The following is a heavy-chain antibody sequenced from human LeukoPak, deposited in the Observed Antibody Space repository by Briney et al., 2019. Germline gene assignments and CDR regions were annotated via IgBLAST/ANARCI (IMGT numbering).Heavy chain of an antibody. CDR1: GDSITSKNW. V-gene: IGHV4-4*02. J-gene: IGHJ4*02. D-gene: IGHD1-1*01. CDR3: ARVSATTPFDC. CDR2: ISHSGSP. Sequence: SETLSLTCAVSGDSITSKNWWSWVRQTPDKGLEWIGEISHSGSPNYNPSLESRVTISVDKSKNQSSLKLSSVTAADTAVYFCARVSATTPFDCWGQGILVTVYS.